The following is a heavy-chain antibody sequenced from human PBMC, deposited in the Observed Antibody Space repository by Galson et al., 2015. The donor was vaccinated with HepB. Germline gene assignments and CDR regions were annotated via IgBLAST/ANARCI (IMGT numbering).Heavy chain of an antibody. D-gene: IGHD5-18*01. V-gene: IGHV1-69*13. CDR3: AREGFADTAMVTTFDY. CDR2: IIPIFGTA. Sequence: SVKVSCKASGGTFSSYTISWVRQAPGQGLEWMGGIIPIFGTAKYAQKFQGRVTITADEPTSTTYMALSGLRSEDTAVYCCAREGFADTAMVTTFDYWGQGTLVTVSS. CDR1: GGTFSSYT. J-gene: IGHJ4*02.